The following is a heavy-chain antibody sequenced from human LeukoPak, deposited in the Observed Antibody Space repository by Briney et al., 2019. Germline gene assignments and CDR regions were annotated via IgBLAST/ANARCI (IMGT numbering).Heavy chain of an antibody. CDR3: ARRILGPWRHFDL. Sequence: SETLSLTCAVYGGSFSGYYWSWIGKPPGKGLEWIGEINYSGSTNYNPSLKSRVTMSVDTSRNQFSLKLSSVTAADTAVYYCARRILGPWRHFDLWGRGTLVTVSS. D-gene: IGHD1-26*01. V-gene: IGHV4-34*01. CDR1: GGSFSGYY. CDR2: INYSGST. J-gene: IGHJ2*01.